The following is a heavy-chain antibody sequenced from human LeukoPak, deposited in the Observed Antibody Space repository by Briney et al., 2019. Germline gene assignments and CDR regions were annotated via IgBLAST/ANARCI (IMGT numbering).Heavy chain of an antibody. V-gene: IGHV3-9*03. CDR3: AKTHVRFGVVKIGAFDI. J-gene: IGHJ3*02. CDR1: GFNFDHYA. D-gene: IGHD3-3*01. CDR2: MSWNSVSI. Sequence: GGSLRLSCAGSGFNFDHYAMHWVRQGPGKGLEWVAGMSWNSVSIGYADSVKGRFTISRDSAKKSLYLQMNSLTTEDMAFYYCAKTHVRFGVVKIGAFDIWGQGTTVTVSS.